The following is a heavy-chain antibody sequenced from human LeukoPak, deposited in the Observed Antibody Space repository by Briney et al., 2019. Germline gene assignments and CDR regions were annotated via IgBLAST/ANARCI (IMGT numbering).Heavy chain of an antibody. J-gene: IGHJ6*03. CDR2: INPNSGGT. Sequence: ASVKISCKASGYTFTSYGISWVRQAPAQGLEWMGWINPNSGGTNYAQKFQGRVTMTRDTSISTAYMELSRLGSDDTAVYYCARDGLWFGELRGYYYYYMDVWGKGTTVTISS. CDR1: GYTFTSYG. CDR3: ARDGLWFGELRGYYYYYMDV. D-gene: IGHD3-10*01. V-gene: IGHV1-2*02.